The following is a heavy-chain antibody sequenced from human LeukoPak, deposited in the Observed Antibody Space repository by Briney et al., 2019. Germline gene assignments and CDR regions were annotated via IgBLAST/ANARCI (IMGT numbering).Heavy chain of an antibody. D-gene: IGHD5-18*01. CDR2: SYYRSKWYN. CDR1: GDSVTSNCAA. Sequence: SQTLSLTCAISGDSVTSNCAAWNWIRQSPSRGLEWLGRSYYRSKWYNDYAVSVKSRITINPDTSKNQFSLQLNSVTPEDTAVYYCARGRYSYGYFYFDYWGQGTLVTVSS. CDR3: ARGRYSYGYFYFDY. J-gene: IGHJ4*02. V-gene: IGHV6-1*01.